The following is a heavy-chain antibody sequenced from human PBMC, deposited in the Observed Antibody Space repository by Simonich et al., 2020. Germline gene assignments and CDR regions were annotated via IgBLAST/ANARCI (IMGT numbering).Heavy chain of an antibody. Sequence: QVQLQESGPGLVKPSETLSLTCAVSGYSLSSGYSWGWIRQPPGKGLEWIGSIYHSASTYYNPSLKSRVTISVDTSKNQFTLKLSSVTAADTAVYYCARATRIAAAGYFDYWGQGTLVTVSS. J-gene: IGHJ4*02. CDR2: IYHSAST. D-gene: IGHD6-13*01. CDR3: ARATRIAAAGYFDY. CDR1: GYSLSSGYS. V-gene: IGHV4-38-2*01.